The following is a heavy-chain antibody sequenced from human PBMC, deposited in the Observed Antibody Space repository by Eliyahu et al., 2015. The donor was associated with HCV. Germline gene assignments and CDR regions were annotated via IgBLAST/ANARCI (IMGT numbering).Heavy chain of an antibody. V-gene: IGHV1-18*01. CDR3: SRAGLQYYQGVDV. D-gene: IGHD5-24*01. CDR2: ISPYNGDT. J-gene: IGHJ6*02. CDR1: GYSFTSHG. Sequence: QVQLVQSGGEVKKPGASVKVSCKASGYSFTSHGISWVRQAPGQGLGWMGWISPYNGDTSYEQKLQGRVIMTTDTSTTTAYMELRSLTFDDTAVYYCSRAGLQYYQGVDVWGQGTTVIVSS.